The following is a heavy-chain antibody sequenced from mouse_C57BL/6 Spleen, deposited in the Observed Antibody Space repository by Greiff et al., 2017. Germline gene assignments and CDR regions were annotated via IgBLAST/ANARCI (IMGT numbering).Heavy chain of an antibody. CDR2: ISSGSSTI. D-gene: IGHD1-1*01. CDR3: ARGYYYGSSYDYAMDY. Sequence: EVKLVESGGGLVKPGGSLKLSCAASGFTFSDYGMHWVRQAPEKGLEWVAYISSGSSTIYYADTVKGRFTISRDNAKTTLFLQMTSLRSEDTAMYYCARGYYYGSSYDYAMDYGGQGTSVTVSS. CDR1: GFTFSDYG. J-gene: IGHJ4*01. V-gene: IGHV5-17*01.